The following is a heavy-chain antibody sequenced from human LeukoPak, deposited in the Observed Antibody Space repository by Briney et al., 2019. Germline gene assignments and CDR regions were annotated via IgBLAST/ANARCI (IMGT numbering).Heavy chain of an antibody. CDR2: IYTSGST. CDR3: ARDWCSSTSCYIWINWFDP. V-gene: IGHV4-4*07. J-gene: IGHJ5*02. Sequence: PSETLSLTCTVSGGSISSYYWSWIRQPAGKGLEWIGRIYTSGSTNYNPSLKSRVTMSVDTSKNQFSLKLSSVTAADTAVYYCARDWCSSTSCYIWINWFDPWGQGTLVTVSS. CDR1: GGSISSYY. D-gene: IGHD2-2*02.